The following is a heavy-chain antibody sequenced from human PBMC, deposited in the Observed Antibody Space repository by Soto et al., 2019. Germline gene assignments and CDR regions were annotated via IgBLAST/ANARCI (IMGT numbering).Heavy chain of an antibody. J-gene: IGHJ6*04. CDR1: GFDFGSYG. CDR3: ARAGVRGFFVPVYDGLDV. CDR2: RWYDGSTE. V-gene: IGHV3-33*01. D-gene: IGHD3-10*01. Sequence: QVQLVESGGGVVQPGGSLRLSCVASGFDFGSYGMQWVRRAPGKGLEWVAGRWYDGSTEYYADSVKGRFTISRDNSKNTLLVHLNSLVDEETAVYFGARAGVRGFFVPVYDGLDVWGNGTPVSVSS.